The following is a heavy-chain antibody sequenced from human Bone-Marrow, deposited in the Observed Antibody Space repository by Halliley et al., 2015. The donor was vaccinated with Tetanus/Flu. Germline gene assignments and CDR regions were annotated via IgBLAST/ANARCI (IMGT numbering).Heavy chain of an antibody. CDR2: ISSDSAYI. J-gene: IGHJ4*02. D-gene: IGHD3-22*01. CDR1: GFTFSSYS. Sequence: SLRLSCAVSGFTFSSYSMDWVRQAPGKGLEWVSAISSDSAYIYYADSVKGRFTISRDNAKNSLYLQMNSLRAEDTAVYYCARAITMIVVVITTSLDYWGQGTLVTVSS. CDR3: ARAITMIVVVITTSLDY. V-gene: IGHV3-21*01.